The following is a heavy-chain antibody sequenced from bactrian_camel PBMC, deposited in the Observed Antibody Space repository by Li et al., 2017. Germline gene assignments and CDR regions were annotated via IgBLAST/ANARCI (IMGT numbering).Heavy chain of an antibody. J-gene: IGHJ4*01. CDR3: AEGRGSRGEHCYSLNY. CDR1: GFTFSSYG. Sequence: DVQLVESGGGLVQPGGSLRVSCEVSGFTFSSYGMSWVRQAPGKSLEWVSIITAGGERTYYADSVKGRFTISRDNAKNTLDLQMNNLQPEDTATYYCAEGRGSRGEHCYSLNYWGQGTQVTVS. D-gene: IGHD6*01. CDR2: ITAGGERT. V-gene: IGHV3S40*01.